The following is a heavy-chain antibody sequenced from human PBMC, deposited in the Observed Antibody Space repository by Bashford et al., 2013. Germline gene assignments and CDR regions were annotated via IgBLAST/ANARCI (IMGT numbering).Heavy chain of an antibody. J-gene: IGHJ6*02. V-gene: IGHV4-59*12. CDR3: AQTSVDYYYYGMDV. CDR2: IYYSGST. Sequence: SETLSLTCTVSGGSISSYYWNWIRQPPGKGLEWIGYIYYSGSTNYNPSLKSRVTISVDTSKNQFSLQLKSVTPEDTAVYYCAQTSVDYYYYGMDVWGQGTTVTVSS. CDR1: GGSISSYY.